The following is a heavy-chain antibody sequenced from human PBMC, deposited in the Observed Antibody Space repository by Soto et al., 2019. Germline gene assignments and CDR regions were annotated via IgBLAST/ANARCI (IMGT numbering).Heavy chain of an antibody. CDR3: ARQGGWYSMDYYGMDV. CDR2: INPSGGST. V-gene: IGHV1-46*01. Sequence: ASVKVSCKASGYTFTSYYMHWVRQAPGQGLEWMGIINPSGGSTSYAQKFQGRVTMTRDTSTSTVYMELSSLRSEDTAVYYCARQGGWYSMDYYGMDVWGQGTTVTVSS. J-gene: IGHJ6*02. D-gene: IGHD6-19*01. CDR1: GYTFTSYY.